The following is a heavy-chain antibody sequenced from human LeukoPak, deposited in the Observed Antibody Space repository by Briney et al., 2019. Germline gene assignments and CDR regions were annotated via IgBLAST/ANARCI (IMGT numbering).Heavy chain of an antibody. CDR3: ARHSIASDGARLFDY. CDR2: LYYSGYS. Sequence: SETLSLTCTVSGGSITSYYWAWLRQPPGKGLEWIGYLYYSGYSNYNPSLKSRVSMSVDTSKNQFSLKLTSVTAADTAVYYCARHSIASDGARLFDYWGRGTLVTVSS. CDR1: GGSITSYY. D-gene: IGHD2-21*01. J-gene: IGHJ4*02. V-gene: IGHV4-59*08.